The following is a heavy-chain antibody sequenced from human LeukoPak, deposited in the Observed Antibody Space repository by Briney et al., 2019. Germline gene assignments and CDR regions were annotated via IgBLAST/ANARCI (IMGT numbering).Heavy chain of an antibody. Sequence: PGGSLRLSCAVSGFIFGSYAMGWVRQAPGKGLEWVSTISGPGDNTYYADSVKGRFTISRDNSKNTLYLQMNSLRAEDTAIHYCAKEDYYDSRGHIKLDAFDVWGQGTMVTVSS. CDR2: ISGPGDNT. J-gene: IGHJ3*01. D-gene: IGHD3-22*01. CDR1: GFIFGSYA. CDR3: AKEDYYDSRGHIKLDAFDV. V-gene: IGHV3-23*01.